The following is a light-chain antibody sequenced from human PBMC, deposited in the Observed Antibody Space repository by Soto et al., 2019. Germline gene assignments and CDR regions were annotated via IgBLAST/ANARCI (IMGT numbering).Light chain of an antibody. CDR2: GAS. Sequence: DIQMTQSPSSLSASVGDRVSITCRASQTIGTNLNWYQQKPGKAPKVLIYGASTLQGGMPSRFSGSGSGTDSTLTISSLQPEDFATYFCQHNYSPPPTFGQGTKVESK. CDR1: QTIGTN. J-gene: IGKJ1*01. V-gene: IGKV1-39*01. CDR3: QHNYSPPPT.